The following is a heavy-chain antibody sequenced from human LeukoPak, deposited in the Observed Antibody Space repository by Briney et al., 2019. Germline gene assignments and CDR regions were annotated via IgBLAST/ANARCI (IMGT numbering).Heavy chain of an antibody. CDR1: GYTFTSYY. J-gene: IGHJ4*02. CDR2: INPSGGST. Sequence: ASVKVSCKASGYTFTSYYMHWVRQAPGRGLEWMGIINPSGGSTSYAQKFQGRVTMTRDTSTSTVYMELSSLRSEDTAVYYCARSGSGSCYNGYFDYWGQGALVTVSS. CDR3: ARSGSGSCYNGYFDY. V-gene: IGHV1-46*01. D-gene: IGHD3-10*01.